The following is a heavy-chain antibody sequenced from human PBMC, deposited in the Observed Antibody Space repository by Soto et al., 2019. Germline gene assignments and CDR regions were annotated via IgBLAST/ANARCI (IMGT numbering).Heavy chain of an antibody. Sequence: SETLSLTCTVSGGSISSYYWSWIRQPPGKGLEWIGYIYYSGSTNYNPSLKSRVTISVDTSKNQFSLKLSSVTAADTAVYYCARGGEQLGELDYWGQGTLVTVSS. CDR1: GGSISSYY. J-gene: IGHJ4*02. V-gene: IGHV4-59*12. CDR2: IYYSGST. D-gene: IGHD6-6*01. CDR3: ARGGEQLGELDY.